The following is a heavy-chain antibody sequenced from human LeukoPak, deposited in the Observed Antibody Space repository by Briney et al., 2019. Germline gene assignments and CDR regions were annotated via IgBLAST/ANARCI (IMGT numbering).Heavy chain of an antibody. D-gene: IGHD3-22*01. CDR2: IRSKADGGTT. V-gene: IGHV3-15*01. J-gene: IGHJ4*02. CDR3: TTDSGRLVVT. CDR1: GLTFTDAW. Sequence: GGSLRLSCAASGLTFTDAWMSWVRQGPGKGLEWVGRIRSKADGGTTDYGAPVKGRFTISRDDSKNTVYLQMNSLKTDDTALYYCTTDSGRLVVTWGQGTLVTVPS.